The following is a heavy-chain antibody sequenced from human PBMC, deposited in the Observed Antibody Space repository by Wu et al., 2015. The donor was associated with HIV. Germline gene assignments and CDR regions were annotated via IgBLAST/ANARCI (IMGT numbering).Heavy chain of an antibody. CDR1: GYTFTGHY. Sequence: QGQLVQSGAEVKKPGASVKVSCKASGYTFTGHYIHWVRQAPGQGLQWMGWVNPLNGGTNYTPKFQGKVTLTTDTSITTAYMDLTRLTSDDTAVYYCAREGHCSSTNCFFDYWGQGTLVTVSS. V-gene: IGHV1-2*02. CDR3: AREGHCSSTNCFFDY. D-gene: IGHD2-2*01. CDR2: VNPLNGGT. J-gene: IGHJ4*02.